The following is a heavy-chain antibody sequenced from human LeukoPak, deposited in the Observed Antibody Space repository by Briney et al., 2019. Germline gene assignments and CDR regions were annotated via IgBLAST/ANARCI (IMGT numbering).Heavy chain of an antibody. J-gene: IGHJ6*02. CDR2: IGAKGDT. D-gene: IGHD6-13*01. CDR1: GASISDNF. CDR3: ARDLLGDSSSWYSPYYYYYYGMDV. Sequence: SETLSLTCTVSGASISDNFWSWIRQPPGEGLEWIAFIGAKGDTNYNPSLRSRVTISIDTSKNQFSLELRSVTAADTAVYYCARDLLGDSSSWYSPYYYYYYGMDVWGQGTTVTVSS. V-gene: IGHV4-4*08.